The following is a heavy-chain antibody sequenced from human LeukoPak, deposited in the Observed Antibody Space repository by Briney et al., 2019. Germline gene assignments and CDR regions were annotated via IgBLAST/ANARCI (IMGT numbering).Heavy chain of an antibody. CDR3: AKGYSSSTNVDY. V-gene: IGHV3-30*02. J-gene: IGHJ4*02. Sequence: PGGSLRLSCAASGFTFSSYGMHWVRQAPGKGLEWVAVIWYDGSNKYYAGSVKGRFTISRDNSKNTLYLQMNSLRAEDTAVYYCAKGYSSSTNVDYWGQGTLVTVSS. CDR1: GFTFSSYG. CDR2: IWYDGSNK. D-gene: IGHD6-6*01.